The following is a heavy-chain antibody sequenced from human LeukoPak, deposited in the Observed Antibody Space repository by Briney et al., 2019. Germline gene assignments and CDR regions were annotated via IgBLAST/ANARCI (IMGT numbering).Heavy chain of an antibody. D-gene: IGHD4-17*01. CDR1: GFTFSSYG. CDR2: ISYDGSNK. J-gene: IGHJ4*02. V-gene: IGHV3-30*03. Sequence: GGSLRLSCAASGFTFSSYGMTWVRQAPGKGLEWVAVISYDGSNKYYADSVKGRFTISRDNSKNTLYLQMNSLRAEDTAVYYCARDSPDYGDFDYWGQGTLVTVSS. CDR3: ARDSPDYGDFDY.